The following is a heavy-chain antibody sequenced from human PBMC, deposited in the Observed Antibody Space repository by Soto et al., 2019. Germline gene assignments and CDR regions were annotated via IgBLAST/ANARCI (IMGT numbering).Heavy chain of an antibody. CDR3: ARWGIAAGDY. CDR2: IWYDGSNK. CDR1: GFTFSSYG. D-gene: IGHD6-13*01. J-gene: IGHJ4*02. V-gene: IGHV3-33*01. Sequence: VQLVESGGGVVQPGMSLRRSCAASGFTFSSYGMHWVRQAPGKGLEWVAVIWYDGSNKYYADSVKGRFTISRDNSKNTLYLQMNSLRAEDTAVYYCARWGIAAGDYWGQGTLVTVSS.